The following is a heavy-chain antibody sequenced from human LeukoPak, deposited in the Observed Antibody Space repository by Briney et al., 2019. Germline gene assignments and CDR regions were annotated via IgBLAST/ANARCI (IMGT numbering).Heavy chain of an antibody. D-gene: IGHD1-26*01. CDR2: INPNSGGT. V-gene: IGHV1-2*02. Sequence: ASVKVSCKASGYTFTGYYMHWVRQAPGQGLEWMGWINPNSGGTNYAQKFQGRVTMTRDTSISTAYMEPSRLRSDDTAVYYCARDSRIVGAREDFDYWGQGTLVTVSS. CDR1: GYTFTGYY. J-gene: IGHJ4*02. CDR3: ARDSRIVGAREDFDY.